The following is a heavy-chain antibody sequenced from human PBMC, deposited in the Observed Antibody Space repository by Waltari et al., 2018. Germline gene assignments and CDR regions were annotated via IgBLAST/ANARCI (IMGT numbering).Heavy chain of an antibody. D-gene: IGHD1-26*01. CDR3: ARARGLGATKDY. J-gene: IGHJ4*02. CDR1: GGSISSSSYY. V-gene: IGHV4-39*07. CDR2: IYYSGST. Sequence: QLQLQESGPGLVKPSETLSLTCTVSGGSISSSSYYWGWIRQPPGKGLEWIGSIYYSGSTYYNPSLKSRVTISGDTSKNQCSLKLSSVTAADTAVYYCARARGLGATKDYWGQGTLVTVSS.